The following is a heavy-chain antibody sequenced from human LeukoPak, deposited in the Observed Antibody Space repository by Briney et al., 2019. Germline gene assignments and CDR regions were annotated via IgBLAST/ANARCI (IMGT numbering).Heavy chain of an antibody. V-gene: IGHV4-34*01. CDR3: ARRGYSSITFPNWFDP. Sequence: SETLSLTCAVYGGSFSGYYWSWIRQPPGKGLEWIGEINHSGSTNYNPSLKSRVTISVDTSKNQFSLKLSSVTAADTAVYYCARRGYSSITFPNWFDPWGQGTLVTVSS. CDR2: INHSGST. CDR1: GGSFSGYY. J-gene: IGHJ5*02. D-gene: IGHD6-13*01.